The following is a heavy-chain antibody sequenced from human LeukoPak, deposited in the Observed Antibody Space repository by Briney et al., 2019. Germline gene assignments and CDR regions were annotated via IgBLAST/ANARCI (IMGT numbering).Heavy chain of an antibody. V-gene: IGHV4-59*01. J-gene: IGHJ5*02. CDR3: ARASLCSSTSRYSGDWFDP. D-gene: IGHD2-2*01. CDR2: IYYSGST. CDR1: GGSISSYY. Sequence: PSETLSLTCTVSGGSISSYYWSWIRQPPGKGLEWIGYIYYSGSTNYNPSLKSRVTISVDTSKNQFSLKLSSVTAADTAVYYCARASLCSSTSRYSGDWFDPWGQGTLVTVSS.